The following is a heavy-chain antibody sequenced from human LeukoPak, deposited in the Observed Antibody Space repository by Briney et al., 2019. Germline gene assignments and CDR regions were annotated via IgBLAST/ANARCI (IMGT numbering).Heavy chain of an antibody. J-gene: IGHJ3*02. CDR2: IYPGDSDT. V-gene: IGHV5-51*01. Sequence: GESLKISCKGSGYSFTSYWIGWVRQMPGKGLEWMGIIYPGDSDTRYSPSFQGQVTISADKSISTAYLQWSSLKASDTAMYYCASYYYDSSGYYDNDAFDIWGQGTMVTVSS. CDR1: GYSFTSYW. D-gene: IGHD3-22*01. CDR3: ASYYYDSSGYYDNDAFDI.